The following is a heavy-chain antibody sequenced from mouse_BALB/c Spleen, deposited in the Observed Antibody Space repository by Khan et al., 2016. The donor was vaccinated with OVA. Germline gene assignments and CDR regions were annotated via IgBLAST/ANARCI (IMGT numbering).Heavy chain of an antibody. D-gene: IGHD2-10*01. V-gene: IGHV14-3*02. CDR1: GFNIKDTY. CDR3: IRGAYYGLFAY. Sequence: VPLKESGAEFVKPGASVKLSCTASGFNIKDTYMHWINQRPQQGLVWIGRIDPANGNSKYDPKFQDKATIAADVSSNIVYLQLNSLTSEDTAVYYCIRGAYYGLFAYWGQGTLVTVSA. J-gene: IGHJ3*01. CDR2: IDPANGNS.